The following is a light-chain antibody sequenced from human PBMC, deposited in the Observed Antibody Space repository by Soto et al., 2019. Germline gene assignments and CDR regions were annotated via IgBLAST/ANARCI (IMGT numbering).Light chain of an antibody. J-gene: IGKJ5*01. CDR2: AAS. Sequence: IQMTQSPSSLSASVGDRVTINCRASQGISSHLAWYPQKPGKAPKLLIYAASTLQTGVPSRFSGGGSGTDFTLTLSSLQPEDFATYYCQQVNSFPSTFGQGTRLEIK. V-gene: IGKV1-9*01. CDR3: QQVNSFPST. CDR1: QGISSH.